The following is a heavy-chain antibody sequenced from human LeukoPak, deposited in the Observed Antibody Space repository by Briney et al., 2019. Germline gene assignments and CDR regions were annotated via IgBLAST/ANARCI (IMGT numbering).Heavy chain of an antibody. D-gene: IGHD3-22*01. CDR3: ARDPYYYDSSGYPAFDY. Sequence: GASVKVSCKASGYTFTSYGISWVRQAPGQGLEWMGWISAYNGNTNYAQKLQGRVTMTTDTSTSTAYMELRSLRSDDTAVYHCARDPYYYDSSGYPAFDYWGQGTLVTVSS. V-gene: IGHV1-18*01. CDR2: ISAYNGNT. J-gene: IGHJ4*02. CDR1: GYTFTSYG.